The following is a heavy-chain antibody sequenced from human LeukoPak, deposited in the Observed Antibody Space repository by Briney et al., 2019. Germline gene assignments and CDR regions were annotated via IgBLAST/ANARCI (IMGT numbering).Heavy chain of an antibody. CDR2: VSGYNGNT. CDR1: GYTFSIYG. V-gene: IGHV1-18*01. CDR3: ARGGRGYCSSTRCYYFDY. Sequence: ASVKVSCKASGYTFSIYGISWVRQAPGQGLEWMGWVSGYNGNTKYAQNLQGRVTITRNTSISTAYMELSSLRSEDTAVYYCARGGRGYCSSTRCYYFDYWGQGTLVTVSS. J-gene: IGHJ4*02. D-gene: IGHD2-2*01.